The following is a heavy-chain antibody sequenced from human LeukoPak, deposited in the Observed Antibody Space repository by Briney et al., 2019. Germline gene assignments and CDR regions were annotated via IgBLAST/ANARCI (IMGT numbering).Heavy chain of an antibody. CDR2: IYYSGST. CDR1: SGSISSYY. CDR3: ARGFWSGYPYFDY. V-gene: IGHV4-59*01. J-gene: IGHJ4*02. Sequence: PSETLSLTCTVSSGSISSYYWSWIRQPPGKGLEWIGYIYYSGSTNYNPSLKSRVTISVDTSKNRFSLKLSSVTAADTAVYYCARGFWSGYPYFDYWDQGTLVTVSS. D-gene: IGHD3-3*01.